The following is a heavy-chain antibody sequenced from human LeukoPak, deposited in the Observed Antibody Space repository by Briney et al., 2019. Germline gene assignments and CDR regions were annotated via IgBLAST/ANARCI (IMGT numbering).Heavy chain of an antibody. D-gene: IGHD4-17*01. J-gene: IGHJ4*02. V-gene: IGHV1-69*05. Sequence: SVKVSCKASGGTFSSYAISWVRQAPGQGLEWMGGIIPIFGTAKYAQKFQGRVTMTTDTSTSTAYMELRSLRSDDTAVYYCARTTGLLYGDYAFDYWGQGTLVTVSS. CDR3: ARTTGLLYGDYAFDY. CDR1: GGTFSSYA. CDR2: IIPIFGTA.